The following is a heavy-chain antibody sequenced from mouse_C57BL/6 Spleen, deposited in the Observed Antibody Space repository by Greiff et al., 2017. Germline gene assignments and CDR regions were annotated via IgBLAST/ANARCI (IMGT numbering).Heavy chain of an antibody. CDR2: IDPSDSET. V-gene: IGHV1-52*01. D-gene: IGHD1-1*01. J-gene: IGHJ4*01. CDR3: ALTTVVATRSYAMEY. CDR1: GYTFTSYW. Sequence: VQLQQPGAELVRPGSSVKLSCKASGYTFTSYWMHWVKQRPIQGLEWIGNIDPSDSETHYNPKFKDKATLTVDTSSSTAYSQLSSLTSEDSAVYYCALTTVVATRSYAMEYWGQGPSVTVSS.